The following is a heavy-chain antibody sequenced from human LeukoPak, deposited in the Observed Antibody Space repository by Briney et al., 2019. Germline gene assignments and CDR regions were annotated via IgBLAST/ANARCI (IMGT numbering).Heavy chain of an antibody. D-gene: IGHD3-22*01. CDR1: GFTFSSYA. Sequence: GASLRLSCAASGFTFSSYAMSWVRQAPGKGLEWVSAISGSGGSTYYADSVKGRFTISRDNSKDTLYLQMNSLRAEDTAVYYCASYYYDSSGTGGHFDYWGQGTLVTVSS. CDR2: ISGSGGST. V-gene: IGHV3-23*01. J-gene: IGHJ4*02. CDR3: ASYYYDSSGTGGHFDY.